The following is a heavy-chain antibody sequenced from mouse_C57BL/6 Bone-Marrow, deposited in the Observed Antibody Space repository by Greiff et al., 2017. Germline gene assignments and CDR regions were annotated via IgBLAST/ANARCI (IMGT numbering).Heavy chain of an antibody. CDR2: INSDGGST. J-gene: IGHJ4*01. D-gene: IGHD2-3*01. Sequence: EVMLVESGGGLVQPGESLKLSCESNEYEFPSHDMSWVRKTPEKRLELVAAINSDGGSTYYPDTMERRFIISRDNTKKTLYLQMSSLRSEDTALYYCASYDGYLYYYAMDYWGQGTSVTVSS. CDR3: ASYDGYLYYYAMDY. V-gene: IGHV5-2*01. CDR1: EYEFPSHD.